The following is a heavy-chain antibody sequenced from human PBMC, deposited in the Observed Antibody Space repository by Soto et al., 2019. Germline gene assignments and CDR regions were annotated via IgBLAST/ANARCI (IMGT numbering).Heavy chain of an antibody. CDR2: INADGTTT. J-gene: IGHJ5*02. D-gene: IGHD3-3*02. CDR1: GFTFSTYW. Sequence: EVHLVESGGGLVQPGGSLRLSCAASGFTFSTYWMHWVRQAPGKGLVWVSRINADGTTTTYADSVKGRFTISRDNAKNTLYLQMNSLRAEDTAVYFCATVATHSYNWVVPWGQGTLVTISS. CDR3: ATVATHSYNWVVP. V-gene: IGHV3-74*01.